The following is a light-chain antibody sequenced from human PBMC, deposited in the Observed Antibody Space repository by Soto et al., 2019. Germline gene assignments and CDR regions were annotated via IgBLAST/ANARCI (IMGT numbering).Light chain of an antibody. CDR2: GAS. J-gene: IGKJ2*01. CDR1: QSVSSSY. V-gene: IGKV3-20*01. CDR3: QQHTNSHHMYT. Sequence: EIVLTQSPGTLSLSPGERATLSCRASQSVSSSYLVWYQQKRGQAPRLLISGASSMATGIPDRFSGSGSGTYFTLTISRLEPEDFAVYYCQQHTNSHHMYTFVPEHRLEIK.